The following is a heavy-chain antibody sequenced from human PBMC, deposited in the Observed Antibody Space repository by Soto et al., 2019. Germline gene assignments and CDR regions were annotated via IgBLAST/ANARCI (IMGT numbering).Heavy chain of an antibody. CDR2: IYWDDDK. D-gene: IGHD1-20*01. V-gene: IGHV2-5*02. CDR1: GFSLTTSGVG. Sequence: QITLKESGPTLVEPTQTLTLTCTFSGFSLTTSGVGVGWIRQPPGKALEWLALIYWDDDKRYSPSLRSRLTVTKDPSKIQVVLTRTNVDPVDTATFYCAHRRSCPNWNGGFFDYWCQGTLVTVSS. J-gene: IGHJ4*02. CDR3: AHRRSCPNWNGGFFDY.